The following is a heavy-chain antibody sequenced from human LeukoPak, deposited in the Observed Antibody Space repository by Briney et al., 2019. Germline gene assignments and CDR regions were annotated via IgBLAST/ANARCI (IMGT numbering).Heavy chain of an antibody. D-gene: IGHD3-3*01. V-gene: IGHV1-69*04. CDR2: IIPILGIA. Sequence: SVKVSCKASGGTFSSYAIRCVRQAPGQGLEWMGRIIPILGIANYAQKFQGRVTITADKSTSTAYMELSSLRSEDTAVYYCARVMYDFWSGSDYWGQGTLVTVSS. J-gene: IGHJ4*02. CDR1: GGTFSSYA. CDR3: ARVMYDFWSGSDY.